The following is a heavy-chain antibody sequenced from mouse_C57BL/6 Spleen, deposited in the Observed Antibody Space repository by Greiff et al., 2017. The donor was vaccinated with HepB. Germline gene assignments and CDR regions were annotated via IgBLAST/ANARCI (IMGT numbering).Heavy chain of an antibody. V-gene: IGHV1-82*01. CDR1: GYAFSSSW. J-gene: IGHJ4*01. Sequence: QVQLKQSGPELVKPGASVKISCKASGYAFSSSWMNWVKQRPGKGLEWIGRIYPGDGDTNYNGKFKGKATLTADKSSSTAYMQLSSLTSEDSAVYFCARSGDYDGGNYYAMDYWGQGTSVTVSS. CDR3: ARSGDYDGGNYYAMDY. D-gene: IGHD2-4*01. CDR2: IYPGDGDT.